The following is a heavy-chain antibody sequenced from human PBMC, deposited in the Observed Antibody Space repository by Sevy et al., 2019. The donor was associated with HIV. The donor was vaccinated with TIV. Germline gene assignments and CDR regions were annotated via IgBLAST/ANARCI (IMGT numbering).Heavy chain of an antibody. CDR2: FDPEDGET. J-gene: IGHJ4*02. V-gene: IGHV1-24*01. CDR3: ATRGRDDSSGYYYFDY. CDR1: GYTLTELS. Sequence: ASVKVSCKVSGYTLTELSMHWVRQAPGKGLEWMGGFDPEDGETIYAQKFQGRVTMTEATSTDTAYMELSSLRSEDTAVYYCATRGRDDSSGYYYFDYWGQGTLVTVSS. D-gene: IGHD3-22*01.